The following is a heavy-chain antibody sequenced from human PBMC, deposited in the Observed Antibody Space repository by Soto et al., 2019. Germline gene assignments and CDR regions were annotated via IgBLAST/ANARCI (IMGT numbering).Heavy chain of an antibody. D-gene: IGHD1-26*01. CDR2: FVGSTGST. J-gene: IGHJ2*01. CDR3: FQAEDGIRATVPVSAFLLNRSSDL. Sequence: GKGLEWVSTFVGSTGSTFYADSVKGRFTISRDDSKNTLYLQMSSLRAEDTAVFFFFQAEDGIRATVPVSAFLLNRSSDL. V-gene: IGHV3-23*01.